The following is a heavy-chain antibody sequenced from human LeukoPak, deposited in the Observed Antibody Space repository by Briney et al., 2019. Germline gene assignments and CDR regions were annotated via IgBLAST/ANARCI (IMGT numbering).Heavy chain of an antibody. V-gene: IGHV3-30*18. Sequence: PGRSLRLSCAASGFTFSSYGMHWVRQAPGKGLEWVAVISYDGSNKYYADSVKGRFTISRDNSKNTLYLQMNSLRAEDTAVYYCAKDIGKLGRTYYFDYWGQGTLVTVSS. D-gene: IGHD1-14*01. CDR2: ISYDGSNK. J-gene: IGHJ4*02. CDR3: AKDIGKLGRTYYFDY. CDR1: GFTFSSYG.